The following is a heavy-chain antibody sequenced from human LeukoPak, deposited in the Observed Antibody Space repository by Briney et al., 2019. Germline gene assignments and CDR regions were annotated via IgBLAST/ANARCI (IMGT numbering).Heavy chain of an antibody. CDR2: IIPIFGTA. CDR1: RGTFSNYA. J-gene: IGHJ5*02. Sequence: SVKVSCKASRGTFSNYAISWVRQAPGQGLEWMGGIIPIFGTANYAQKFQGRVTITADESTSTAYMELSSLRSEDTAVYYCARDRPGRYCSTTSCYTASPFDPWGQGTLVTVSS. D-gene: IGHD2-2*02. V-gene: IGHV1-69*13. CDR3: ARDRPGRYCSTTSCYTASPFDP.